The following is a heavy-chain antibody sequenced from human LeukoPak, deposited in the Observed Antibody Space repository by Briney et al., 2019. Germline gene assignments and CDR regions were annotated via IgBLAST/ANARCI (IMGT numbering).Heavy chain of an antibody. J-gene: IGHJ6*02. D-gene: IGHD3-22*01. CDR1: GCSFRDFW. CDR2: IYPGDSGT. CDR3: ARLSFMNYYDSSGCGMDV. Sequence: GESLNIYCRGSGCSFRDFWIGWVRQVSGKGLEWMGIIYPGDSGTRYSPSFQGQVTISVDKSINTAYLQWSSVKASDTAMYYCARLSFMNYYDSSGCGMDVWGQGTMVTVSS. V-gene: IGHV5-51*01.